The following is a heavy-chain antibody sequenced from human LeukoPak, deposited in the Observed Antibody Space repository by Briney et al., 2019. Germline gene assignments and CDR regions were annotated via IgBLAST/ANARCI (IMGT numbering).Heavy chain of an antibody. Sequence: EGSLRLSCAASGFTVSSNYMSWVRQAPGKGLEWVSVIYSGGSTYYADSVKGRFTISRDNSKNTLYLQMNSLRAEDMAVYYCARDPGGNWGYWGQGTLVTVSS. D-gene: IGHD7-27*01. CDR1: GFTVSSNY. J-gene: IGHJ4*02. CDR3: ARDPGGNWGY. V-gene: IGHV3-66*01. CDR2: IYSGGST.